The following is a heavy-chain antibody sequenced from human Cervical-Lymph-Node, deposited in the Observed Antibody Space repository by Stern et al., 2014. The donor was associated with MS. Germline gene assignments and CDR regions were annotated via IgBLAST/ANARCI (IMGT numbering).Heavy chain of an antibody. Sequence: DQLVESGAEVKKPGSSVKVSCKASGGTFSSYAISWVRQAPGQGLEWMGGIIPIFGIANYAQKFQGRVTITADKSTSTAYMELSSLRSEDTAVYYCARQIVVVPAAIEYNWFDPWGQGTLGTVSS. CDR2: IIPIFGIA. CDR3: ARQIVVVPAAIEYNWFDP. D-gene: IGHD2-2*01. CDR1: GGTFSSYA. V-gene: IGHV1-69*17. J-gene: IGHJ5*02.